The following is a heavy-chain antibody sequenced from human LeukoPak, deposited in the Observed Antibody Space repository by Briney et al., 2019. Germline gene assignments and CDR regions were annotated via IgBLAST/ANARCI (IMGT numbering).Heavy chain of an antibody. CDR3: AKEVADFDGFDI. J-gene: IGHJ3*02. D-gene: IGHD2-21*02. Sequence: GGSLRLSCAASGFTFSDYYMSWIRQAPGQGLEWLSYISSSSTYTNYADSVKGRFTISRDNSKNTLYLQMNSLRADDTAVYYCAKEVADFDGFDIWGQGTMVTVSS. CDR1: GFTFSDYY. CDR2: ISSSSTYT. V-gene: IGHV3-11*06.